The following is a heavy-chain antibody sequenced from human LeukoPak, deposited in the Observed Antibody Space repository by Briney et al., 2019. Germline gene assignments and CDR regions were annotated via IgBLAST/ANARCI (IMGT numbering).Heavy chain of an antibody. D-gene: IGHD3-10*01. Sequence: GGSLRLSCAASGFTVSSNYMSWVRQAPGKGLEWVSVIYSGGSTYYADSVKGRFTISRHNSKNTLYLQMNSLRAEDTAVYYCARMGRGYYYYGMDIWGQGTTVTVSS. CDR2: IYSGGST. V-gene: IGHV3-53*04. J-gene: IGHJ6*02. CDR1: GFTVSSNY. CDR3: ARMGRGYYYYGMDI.